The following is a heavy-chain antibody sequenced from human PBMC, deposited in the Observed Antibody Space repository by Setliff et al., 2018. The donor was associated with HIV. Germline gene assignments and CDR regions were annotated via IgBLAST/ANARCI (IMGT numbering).Heavy chain of an antibody. V-gene: IGHV4-59*11. Sequence: SETLSLTCNVSGGSISSHYWSWIRQPPGKGLEWIGYIYYSGSTNYNPSLKSRVTISVDTSKTQFSLKLSSVTAADTAVYYCARSPGVATITIFDYWGQGTLVTVSS. CDR2: IYYSGST. J-gene: IGHJ4*02. D-gene: IGHD5-12*01. CDR1: GGSISSHY. CDR3: ARSPGVATITIFDY.